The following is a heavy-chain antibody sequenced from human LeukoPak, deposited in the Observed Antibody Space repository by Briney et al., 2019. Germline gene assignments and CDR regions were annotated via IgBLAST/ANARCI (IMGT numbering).Heavy chain of an antibody. CDR3: AKAPPADYRYDYGMDV. CDR1: GFTFSSYA. CDR2: ISGSGGSA. J-gene: IGHJ6*02. Sequence: AGSLPLSCAASGFTFSSYAVSWVRQAPGKGLEWVSAISGSGGSAYYADSVKGRFTISRDNSKDTLYLQMSNLRAEDTAVYYCAKAPPADYRYDYGMDVWGQGTT. V-gene: IGHV3-23*01.